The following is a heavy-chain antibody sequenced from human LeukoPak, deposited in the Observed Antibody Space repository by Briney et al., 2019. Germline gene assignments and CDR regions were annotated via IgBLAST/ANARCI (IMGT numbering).Heavy chain of an antibody. J-gene: IGHJ6*03. Sequence: PGGSLRLSCAASGFTLSYYWMHWVRQAPGKGLVWVSRINIDGGITNYADSVKGRFTISRDNAKNTLYLQMNSLRAEDTAVYYCAREGSSSDMDVWGKGTTVTVSS. V-gene: IGHV3-74*01. CDR2: INIDGGIT. CDR3: AREGSSSDMDV. D-gene: IGHD6-6*01. CDR1: GFTLSYYW.